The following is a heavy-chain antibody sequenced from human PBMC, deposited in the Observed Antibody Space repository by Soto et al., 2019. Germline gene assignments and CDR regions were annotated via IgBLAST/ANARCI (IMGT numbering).Heavy chain of an antibody. CDR1: GGSFSGFY. D-gene: IGHD6-13*01. Sequence: SETLSLTCAVYGGSFSGFYWSWIRQPPGKGLEWIGEINHSGSTNYNPSLKSRVTISVDTSKNQFSLKLSSVTAADTAVYYCARVSGGRGAAAGSRFWSMDYWGQGTLVTVSS. CDR2: INHSGST. CDR3: ARVSGGRGAAAGSRFWSMDY. V-gene: IGHV4-34*01. J-gene: IGHJ4*02.